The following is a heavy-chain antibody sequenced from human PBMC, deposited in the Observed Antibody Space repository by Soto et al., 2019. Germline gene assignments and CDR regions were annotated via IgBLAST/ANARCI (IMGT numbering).Heavy chain of an antibody. CDR2: IDWDNNK. Sequence: SGPTLVNPTQTLTLTCTVSGFSVSTSGMCVSWIRQPPGKALEWLALIDWDNNKYYSSSLRTRLTISKDTSKNQVVLTMPNVDPVDTATYYCARSTGYYYYYGVDVWGQGTTVTVSS. CDR3: ARSTGYYYYYGVDV. V-gene: IGHV2-70*13. CDR1: GFSVSTSGMC. J-gene: IGHJ6*02. D-gene: IGHD1-1*01.